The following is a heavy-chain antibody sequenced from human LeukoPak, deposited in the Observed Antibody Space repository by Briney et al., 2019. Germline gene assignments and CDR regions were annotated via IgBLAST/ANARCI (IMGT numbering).Heavy chain of an antibody. V-gene: IGHV5-51*01. J-gene: IGHJ3*02. CDR1: GYSFTSYW. Sequence: GESLKISCKGSGYSFTSYWIGWVRQMPGKGLEWMGIIYPGDSDTRYSPSFQGQVTISADKSISTAYLQWSSLKASDTAMYYCARPRDIVTGYFGGAFDIWGQGTMVTVSS. CDR3: ARPRDIVTGYFGGAFDI. CDR2: IYPGDSDT. D-gene: IGHD3-9*01.